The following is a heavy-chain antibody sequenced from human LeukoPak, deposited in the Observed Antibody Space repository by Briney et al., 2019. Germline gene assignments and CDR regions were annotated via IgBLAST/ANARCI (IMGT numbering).Heavy chain of an antibody. CDR1: GFTFSSYS. Sequence: LGGSLRLSCAASGFTFSSYSMSCVRQAPGKGLECVATIKPDGRDPSYVDSVKGRFTISRDNAKNSLYLQMNSLRAEDTAVYYCTTRRPDAFDIWGQGTMVTVSS. CDR3: TTRRPDAFDI. CDR2: IKPDGRDP. J-gene: IGHJ3*02. V-gene: IGHV3-7*01.